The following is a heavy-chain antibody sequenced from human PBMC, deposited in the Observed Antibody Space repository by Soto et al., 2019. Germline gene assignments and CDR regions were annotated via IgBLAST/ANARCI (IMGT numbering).Heavy chain of an antibody. Sequence: GESLKISCKGSGYSIAGYWFTWVRQKPGKGLEWMGRIDPSDSQTYYSPSFRGHVTISVTKSITTVFLQWSSLRASDTAMYYCARQIYDSDTGPNFQYYFDSWGQGTPVTVSS. CDR1: GYSIAGYW. CDR3: ARQIYDSDTGPNFQYYFDS. D-gene: IGHD3-22*01. V-gene: IGHV5-10-1*01. J-gene: IGHJ4*02. CDR2: IDPSDSQT.